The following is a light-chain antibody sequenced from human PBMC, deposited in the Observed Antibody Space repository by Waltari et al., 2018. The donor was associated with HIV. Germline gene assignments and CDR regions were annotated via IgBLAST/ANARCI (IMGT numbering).Light chain of an antibody. CDR2: DVS. V-gene: IGLV2-14*03. CDR1: SSDVGGYNY. CDR3: SSYTSSSALYVV. J-gene: IGLJ2*01. Sequence: QSALTQPASVSGSPAQSITISCTGTSSDVGGYNYVSWSQNHPGKAPKLMIYDVSNPPSGVANRVSGSKSGNTASLTISGLQAEDEADYYCSSYTSSSALYVVFGGGTKLTVL.